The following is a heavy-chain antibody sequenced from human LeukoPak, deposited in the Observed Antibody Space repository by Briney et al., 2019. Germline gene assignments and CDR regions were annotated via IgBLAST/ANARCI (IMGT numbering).Heavy chain of an antibody. Sequence: QPGRSLRLSCTASGFTFGDYAMSWFRQAPGKGLEWVGFIRSKAYGGTTEYAASVKGRFTISRDDSKSIAYLQMNSLKTEDTAVYYCTSPSIDDFWSGYYTGVEDAWGQGTLVTVSS. CDR3: TSPSIDDFWSGYYTGVEDA. CDR1: GFTFGDYA. D-gene: IGHD3-3*01. V-gene: IGHV3-49*03. CDR2: IRSKAYGGTT. J-gene: IGHJ5*02.